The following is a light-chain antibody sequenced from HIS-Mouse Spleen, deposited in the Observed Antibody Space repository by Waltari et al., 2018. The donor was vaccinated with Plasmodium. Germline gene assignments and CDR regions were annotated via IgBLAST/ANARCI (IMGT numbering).Light chain of an antibody. V-gene: IGLV2-14*01. CDR1: SSDVGGYNY. Sequence: QSALTQPASVSGSPGQSITISCTGTSSDVGGYNYVSWYQQHPGKAPKLMIYEVSNRPSGVSNRFSGSKSRNTASLTISGLQAEDEADYYCSSYTSSSNYVFGTGTKVTVL. J-gene: IGLJ1*01. CDR2: EVS. CDR3: SSYTSSSNYV.